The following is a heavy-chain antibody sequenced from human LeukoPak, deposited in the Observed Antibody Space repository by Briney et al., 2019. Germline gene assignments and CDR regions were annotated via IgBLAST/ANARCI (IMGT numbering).Heavy chain of an antibody. CDR3: ARDRAGITIFGVVPADAFDI. V-gene: IGHV3-21*01. CDR1: GFTFSSYS. CDR2: ISSSSYI. D-gene: IGHD3-3*01. Sequence: GGSLRLSCAASGFTFSSYSMNWVRQAPGKGLEWVSSISSSSYIYYADSVKGRFTISRDNAKNSLYLQMNSLRAEDTAVYYCARDRAGITIFGVVPADAFDIWGQGTMVTVSS. J-gene: IGHJ3*02.